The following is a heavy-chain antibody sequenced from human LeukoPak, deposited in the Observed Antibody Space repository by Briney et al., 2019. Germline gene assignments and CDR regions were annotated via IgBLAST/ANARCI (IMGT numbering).Heavy chain of an antibody. CDR2: INYSGST. D-gene: IGHD6-19*01. CDR1: GGSISSYY. Sequence: SETLSLTCTVSGGSISSYYWNWVRQPPGKGLEWIGYINYSGSTNYNPSLKSRVTISIDTFKNQFSLKLTSVTAADTAVYYCARLPYSSGWFDAFDIWGQGTVVTVSS. J-gene: IGHJ3*02. V-gene: IGHV4-59*08. CDR3: ARLPYSSGWFDAFDI.